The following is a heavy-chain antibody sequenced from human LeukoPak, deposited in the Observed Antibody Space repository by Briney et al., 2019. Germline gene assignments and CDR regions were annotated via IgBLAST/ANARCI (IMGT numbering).Heavy chain of an antibody. CDR1: SGSISSYY. D-gene: IGHD3-22*01. CDR2: IYYSGST. Sequence: SETLSLTCTVSSGSISSYYWSWIRQPPGKGLEWIGYIYYSGSTNYNPSLKSRVTISVDTSKNQFSLKLSSVTAADTAVYYCARDYDSSGYCDYWGQGTLVTVSS. J-gene: IGHJ4*02. CDR3: ARDYDSSGYCDY. V-gene: IGHV4-59*01.